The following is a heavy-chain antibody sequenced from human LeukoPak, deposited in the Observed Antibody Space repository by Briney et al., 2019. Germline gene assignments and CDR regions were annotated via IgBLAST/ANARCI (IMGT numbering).Heavy chain of an antibody. D-gene: IGHD5-18*01. V-gene: IGHV4-59*01. CDR3: ARGYSALYSYEFVPYYYGMDV. J-gene: IGHJ6*02. CDR2: IYYSGST. CDR1: GGSFSSYY. Sequence: SETLSLTCAVYGGSFSSYYWSWIRQPPGKGLEWIGYIYYSGSTNYNPSLKSRVTISVDTSKNQFSLKLSSVTAADTAVYYCARGYSALYSYEFVPYYYGMDVWGQGTTVTVSS.